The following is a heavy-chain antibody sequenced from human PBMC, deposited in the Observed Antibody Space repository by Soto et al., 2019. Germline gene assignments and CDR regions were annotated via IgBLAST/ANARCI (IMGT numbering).Heavy chain of an antibody. J-gene: IGHJ5*02. D-gene: IGHD2-15*01. CDR3: ARQGDIVVVVAARNWFDP. CDR2: IYYSGST. Sequence: SETLSLTCTVSGGSISSSSYYWGWIRQPPGKGLEWIGSIYYSGSTYYNPSLKSRVTISVDTSKNQFSLKLSSVTAADTAVYYCARQGDIVVVVAARNWFDPWGQGTLVTVSS. CDR1: GGSISSSSYY. V-gene: IGHV4-39*01.